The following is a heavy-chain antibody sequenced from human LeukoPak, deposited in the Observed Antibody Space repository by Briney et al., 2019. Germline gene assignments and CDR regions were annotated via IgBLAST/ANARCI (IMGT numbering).Heavy chain of an antibody. CDR3: ARGQGIAVAGSYYFDY. CDR1: GDSVSSNSAA. D-gene: IGHD6-19*01. J-gene: IGHJ4*02. Sequence: SQTLSLTCAISGDSVSSNSAAWNWIRQSPSRGLEWLGRTYYRSKWYNDYAVSVKSRITINPDTSKNQFSLQLNSVTPEDTAVYYCARGQGIAVAGSYYFDYWGQGTLVTVSS. V-gene: IGHV6-1*01. CDR2: TYYRSKWYN.